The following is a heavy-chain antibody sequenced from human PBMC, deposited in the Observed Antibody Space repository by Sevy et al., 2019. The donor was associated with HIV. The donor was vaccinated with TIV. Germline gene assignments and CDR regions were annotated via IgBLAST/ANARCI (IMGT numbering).Heavy chain of an antibody. CDR1: GYTFTGYY. J-gene: IGHJ4*02. V-gene: IGHV1-2*04. CDR3: ARDGAGLTGFDY. CDR2: INPNSGGT. D-gene: IGHD3-9*01. Sequence: ASVKVSCKASGYTFTGYYMHWVRQAPGQGLEGMGRINPNSGGTNYAQKFQGWVTMTRDTSISTAYMELCRLRSDDTAVYYCARDGAGLTGFDYWGQGTLVTVSS.